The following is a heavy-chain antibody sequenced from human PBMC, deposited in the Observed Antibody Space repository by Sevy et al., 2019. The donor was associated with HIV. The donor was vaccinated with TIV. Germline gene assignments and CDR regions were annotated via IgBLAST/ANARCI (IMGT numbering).Heavy chain of an antibody. CDR3: AKDGAWGDQLPYCYFDY. Sequence: GGSLRLSCAASGFTFSSYGMHWVRQAPGKGLEWVAVIWYDGSNKYYAYSVKGRFTISRDNSKNTLYLQMNSLRAEDTAVYYCAKDGAWGDQLPYCYFDYWGQGTLVTVSS. J-gene: IGHJ4*02. V-gene: IGHV3-33*06. D-gene: IGHD2-2*01. CDR2: IWYDGSNK. CDR1: GFTFSSYG.